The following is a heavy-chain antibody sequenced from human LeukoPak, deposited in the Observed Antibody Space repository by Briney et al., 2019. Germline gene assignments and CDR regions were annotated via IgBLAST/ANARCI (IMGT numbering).Heavy chain of an antibody. CDR1: GASITTYY. Sequence: PSETLSLTCTVSGASITTYYWSWIRQPPGKGLEWIGYIYFSGTTNYNPSLKSRVTISLDASNKQFSLRLNSVTAADTAVYYCARHPTYSGSYPLAFDIWGQGTLVTVSS. D-gene: IGHD1-26*01. V-gene: IGHV4-59*01. CDR2: IYFSGTT. CDR3: ARHPTYSGSYPLAFDI. J-gene: IGHJ3*02.